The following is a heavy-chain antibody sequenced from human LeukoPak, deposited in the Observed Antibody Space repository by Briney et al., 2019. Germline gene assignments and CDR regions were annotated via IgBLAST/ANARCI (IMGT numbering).Heavy chain of an antibody. Sequence: SVKVSCKASGGSFSEYSISWVRQAPGQGLEWMGRIIAILDTAHYAQKFQGRFTITADKSTTTVYMELSSLRSDDTAVYYCVRSGYDYDWFDPWGQGTLVTVSS. CDR3: VRSGYDYDWFDP. CDR1: GGSFSEYS. J-gene: IGHJ5*02. V-gene: IGHV1-69*08. CDR2: IIAILDTA. D-gene: IGHD5-12*01.